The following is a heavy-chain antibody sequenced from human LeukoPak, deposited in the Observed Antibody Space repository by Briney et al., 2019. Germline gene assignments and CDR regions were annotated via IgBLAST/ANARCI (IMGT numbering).Heavy chain of an antibody. CDR3: ARWRGDAFDI. D-gene: IGHD3-10*01. J-gene: IGHJ3*02. CDR2: IYYSGST. V-gene: IGHV4-31*03. Sequence: PSQTLSLTCTVSGGSISRGGYYWSWIRQHPGKGLEWIGYIYYSGSTYYNPSLKSRVTISVDTSKNQFSLKLSSVTAADTAVYYCARWRGDAFDIWGQGTMVTVSS. CDR1: GGSISRGGYY.